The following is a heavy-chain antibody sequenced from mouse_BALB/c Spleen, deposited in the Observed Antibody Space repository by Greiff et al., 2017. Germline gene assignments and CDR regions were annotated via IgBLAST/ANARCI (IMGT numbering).Heavy chain of an antibody. V-gene: IGHV5-17*02. J-gene: IGHJ3*01. CDR1: GFTFSSFG. D-gene: IGHD1-1*01. CDR3: ARGGYYGSSFAY. Sequence: EVQLQESGGGLVQPGGSRKLSCAASGFTFSSFGMHWVRQAPEKGLEWVAYISSGSSTIYYADTVKGRFTISRDNPKNTLFLQMTSLRSEDTAMYYCARGGYYGSSFAYWGQGTLVTVSA. CDR2: ISSGSSTI.